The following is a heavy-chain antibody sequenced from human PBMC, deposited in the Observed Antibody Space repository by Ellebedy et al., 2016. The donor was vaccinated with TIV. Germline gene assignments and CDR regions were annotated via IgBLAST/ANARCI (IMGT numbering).Heavy chain of an antibody. D-gene: IGHD3-16*01. CDR3: AKARILFGSPNMDV. Sequence: MPGGSLRLSCAVSGDSISETNWWSWVRKPPGKGLEWIGEIYHSGSTNYNPSLKSRVTISVDRSKNQFSLKLTSVSAADTAVYYCAKARILFGSPNMDVWGQGTTVTVSS. CDR2: IYHSGST. J-gene: IGHJ6*02. CDR1: GDSISETNW. V-gene: IGHV4-4*02.